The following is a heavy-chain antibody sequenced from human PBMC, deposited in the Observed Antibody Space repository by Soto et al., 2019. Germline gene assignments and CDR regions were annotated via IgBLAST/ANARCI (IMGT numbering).Heavy chain of an antibody. CDR2: ISNDGSNK. D-gene: IGHD6-6*01. Sequence: QVQLVESGGGVVQPGRSLRLSCAASGFTFSSYGMHWVRQAPGKGLEWVAVISNDGSNKYYADSVKGRFTIARDNSKNTLYLQMNSLSAEDTAVYYCAKERLSGSSSYYYYDYGMDVWGQGTTVTVSS. J-gene: IGHJ6*02. CDR3: AKERLSGSSSYYYYDYGMDV. CDR1: GFTFSSYG. V-gene: IGHV3-30*18.